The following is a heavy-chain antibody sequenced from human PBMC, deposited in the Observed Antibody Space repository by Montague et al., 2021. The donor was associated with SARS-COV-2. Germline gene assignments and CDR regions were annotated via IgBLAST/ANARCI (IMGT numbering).Heavy chain of an antibody. V-gene: IGHV3-48*03. CDR1: GFTFTHYE. CDR2: ISSSGSII. D-gene: IGHD2-2*01. CDR3: ARDREYCSSASCYDICYGMDV. Sequence: SLRLSCAASGFTFTHYEMNWVRQAPGKGLEWVSYISSSGSIIYYADSVKGRFTISRDVAKNSLYLQMSSLRAEDTAVYYCARDREYCSSASCYDICYGMDVWGPGTTVTVSS. J-gene: IGHJ6*02.